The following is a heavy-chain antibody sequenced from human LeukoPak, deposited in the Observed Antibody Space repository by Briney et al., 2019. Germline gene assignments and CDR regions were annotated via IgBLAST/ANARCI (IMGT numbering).Heavy chain of an antibody. D-gene: IGHD3-22*01. Sequence: SGTLSLTCAVSGGSISSSNWWSWVRQPPGKGLEWIGEIYHSGSTNYNPSLKSRVTISVDKSKNQFSLKLSSVTAADTAVYYCARLYYYDSSGYFFINWGQGTLVTVS. CDR2: IYHSGST. CDR3: ARLYYYDSSGYFFIN. CDR1: GGSISSSNW. V-gene: IGHV4-4*02. J-gene: IGHJ4*02.